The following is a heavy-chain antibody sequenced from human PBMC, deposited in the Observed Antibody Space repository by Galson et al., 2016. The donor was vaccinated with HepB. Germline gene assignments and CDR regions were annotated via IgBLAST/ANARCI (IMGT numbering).Heavy chain of an antibody. Sequence: SLRLSCAASGFTFSSYPMSWVRQAPGKGLEWVSGISGSGGSTYYADSVKGRFTISRDNSKNTLYLQMNSLGVEDTALYFCVRDNFADYWGQGTLVTVSS. CDR3: VRDNFADY. CDR1: GFTFSSYP. J-gene: IGHJ4*02. CDR2: ISGSGGST. V-gene: IGHV3-23*01. D-gene: IGHD4-23*01.